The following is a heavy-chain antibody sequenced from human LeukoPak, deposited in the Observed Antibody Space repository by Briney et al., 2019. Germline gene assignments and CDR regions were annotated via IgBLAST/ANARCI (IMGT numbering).Heavy chain of an antibody. CDR3: AKDRYSGSYSDY. CDR1: GFTFSNAW. Sequence: GGSLRLSCAASGFTFSNAWMSWVRQAPGKGLEWVSAISGSGGSTYYADSVKGRFTISRDNSKNTLYLQMNSLRAEDTAVYYCAKDRYSGSYSDYWGQGTLVTVSS. CDR2: ISGSGGST. V-gene: IGHV3-23*01. J-gene: IGHJ4*02. D-gene: IGHD1-26*01.